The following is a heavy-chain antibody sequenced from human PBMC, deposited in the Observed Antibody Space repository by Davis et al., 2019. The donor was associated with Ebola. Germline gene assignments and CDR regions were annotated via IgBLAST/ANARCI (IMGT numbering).Heavy chain of an antibody. CDR3: ASGDGRGNSYDMDV. J-gene: IGHJ6*02. V-gene: IGHV3-7*03. CDR1: GFTFSSYW. Sequence: GESLKISCAASGFTFSSYWMSWVRQAPGKGLEWVANIKQDGGEKYYVDSVKGQFTISRDNAKNSLFLQMNSLRAEDTALYYCASGDGRGNSYDMDVWGQGTTVTVSS. CDR2: IKQDGGEK. D-gene: IGHD4-23*01.